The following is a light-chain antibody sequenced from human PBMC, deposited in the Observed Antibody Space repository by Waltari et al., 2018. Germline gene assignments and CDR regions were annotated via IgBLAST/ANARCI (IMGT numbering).Light chain of an antibody. CDR1: ALPTHF. CDR2: KDN. CDR3: QSSDSSGSYPFVV. Sequence: SYELTQPPSVSVSPGQTARTTCSGAALPTHFAYWYPQKAGQAPVVVIYKDNERPSGIPERFSGSSSGTTVTLTISGVQAEDEADYYCQSSDSSGSYPFVVFGGGTKLTVL. J-gene: IGLJ2*01. V-gene: IGLV3-25*03.